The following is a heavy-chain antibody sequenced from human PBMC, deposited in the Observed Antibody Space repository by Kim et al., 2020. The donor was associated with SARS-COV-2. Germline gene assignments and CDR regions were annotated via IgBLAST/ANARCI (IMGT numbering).Heavy chain of an antibody. D-gene: IGHD3-22*01. Sequence: GGSLRLSCAASGFTFSNAWMSWVRQAPGKGLEWVGRIMSKADGGTTDYTAPVKGRFTISRDDSKNTLYLQMNSLKTEDTAVYYCTTAAKINYGSYYFDYWGQGTLVTVSS. CDR2: IMSKADGGTT. V-gene: IGHV3-15*01. CDR1: GFTFSNAW. J-gene: IGHJ4*02. CDR3: TTAAKINYGSYYFDY.